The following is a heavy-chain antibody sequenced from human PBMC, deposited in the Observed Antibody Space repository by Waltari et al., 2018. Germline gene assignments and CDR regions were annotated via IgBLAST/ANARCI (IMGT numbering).Heavy chain of an antibody. Sequence: QVQLVESGGGVVQPGRSLRLSCAASGFTFSSYGMHWVRQAPGKGREWVAVIWYDGSNKYYADSVKGRFTISRDNSKNTLYLQMNSLRAEDTAVYYCARDLMRYCSGGSCYSGYWGQGTLVTVSS. CDR3: ARDLMRYCSGGSCYSGY. D-gene: IGHD2-15*01. CDR2: IWYDGSNK. J-gene: IGHJ4*02. V-gene: IGHV3-33*01. CDR1: GFTFSSYG.